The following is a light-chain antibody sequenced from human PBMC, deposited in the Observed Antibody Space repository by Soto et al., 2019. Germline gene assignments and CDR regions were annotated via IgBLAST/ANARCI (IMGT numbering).Light chain of an antibody. Sequence: EVLLTQSRDTLCLSPGERATLSCLASQSVSSYLAWYQQKPGQAPRLLIYDASNRATGIPARFSGSGSGTDFTLTISSLEPEDFAVYYCQQRSNWPPITFGQGTRLEIK. J-gene: IGKJ5*01. V-gene: IGKV3-11*01. CDR3: QQRSNWPPIT. CDR2: DAS. CDR1: QSVSSY.